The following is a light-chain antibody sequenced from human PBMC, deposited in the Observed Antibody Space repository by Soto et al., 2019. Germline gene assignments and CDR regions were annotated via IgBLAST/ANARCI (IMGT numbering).Light chain of an antibody. CDR1: SYNIGAGYD. Sequence: QSVLTQPPSVSGAPGQRVTISCAGSSYNIGAGYDVNWYQQLPGTAPKLLIYDDSNRPSGVPDRFSGSKSATSASLAITGLQAEDEANFYCQSSDSSLSASVVFGGGTKLTFL. V-gene: IGLV1-40*01. CDR2: DDS. CDR3: QSSDSSLSASVV. J-gene: IGLJ2*01.